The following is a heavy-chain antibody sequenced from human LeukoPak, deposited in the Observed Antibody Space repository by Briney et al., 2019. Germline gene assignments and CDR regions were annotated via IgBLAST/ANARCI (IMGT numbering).Heavy chain of an antibody. CDR2: INSKLDGGTT. CDR3: ATEGYCSGGDCYSFDH. Sequence: PGGSLRLSCAASGFTFSTAWMRWVRQAPGKGLEWVARINSKLDGGTTDYAAPVRGRFSISRDDSKNTAYLQMNSLKIEDTAVYFCATEGYCSGGDCYSFDHWGQGTLVTVSS. V-gene: IGHV3-15*01. CDR1: GFTFSTAW. D-gene: IGHD2-15*01. J-gene: IGHJ4*02.